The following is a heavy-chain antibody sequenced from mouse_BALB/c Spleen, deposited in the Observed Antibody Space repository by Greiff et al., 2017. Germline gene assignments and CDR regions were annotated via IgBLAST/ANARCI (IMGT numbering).Heavy chain of an antibody. CDR2: ISSGGSYT. Sequence: EVQVVESGGGLVKPGGSLKLSCAASGFTFSSYTMSWVRQTPEKRLEWVATISSGGSYTYYPDSVKGRFTISRDNAKNTLYLQMSSLKSEDTAMYYCTGYYGSSYYFDYWGQGTTLTVSS. D-gene: IGHD1-1*01. CDR3: TGYYGSSYYFDY. V-gene: IGHV5-6-4*01. J-gene: IGHJ2*01. CDR1: GFTFSSYT.